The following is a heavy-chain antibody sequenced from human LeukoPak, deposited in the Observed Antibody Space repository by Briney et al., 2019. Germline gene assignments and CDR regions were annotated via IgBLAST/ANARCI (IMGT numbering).Heavy chain of an antibody. CDR2: IIPILGIA. D-gene: IGHD2-15*01. CDR3: ASGTRSSGGFDY. CDR1: GGTFSSYA. V-gene: IGHV1-69*04. Sequence: ASAKVSCKASGGTFSSYAISWVRQAPGQGLEWMGRIIPILGIANYAQKFQGRVTITADKSTSTAYMELSSLRSEDTAVYYCASGTRSSGGFDYWGQGTLVTVSS. J-gene: IGHJ4*02.